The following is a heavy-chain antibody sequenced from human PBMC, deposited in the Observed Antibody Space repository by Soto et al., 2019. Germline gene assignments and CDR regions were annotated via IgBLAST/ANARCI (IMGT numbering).Heavy chain of an antibody. D-gene: IGHD5-18*01. V-gene: IGHV4-34*01. CDR2: INHSGST. CDR3: ARGPGYSYGPAYFDY. CDR1: GGSFSGYY. J-gene: IGHJ4*02. Sequence: SETLSLTCAVYGGSFSGYYWSWIRQPPGKGLEWIGEINHSGSTNYNPSLKSRVTISVDTSKNQFSLKLSSVTAADTAVYYCARGPGYSYGPAYFDYWGQGTLVTVSP.